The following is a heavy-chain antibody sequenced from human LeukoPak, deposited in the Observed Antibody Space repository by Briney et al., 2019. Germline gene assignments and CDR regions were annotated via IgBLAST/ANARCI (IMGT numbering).Heavy chain of an antibody. CDR2: TSGSGGTT. Sequence: GGSLRLSCAASGFTFSSYAMSWVRQAPGKGLDWVSTTSGSGGTTYYADSVKGRFTISRDSSKNTLYLQMNSLRAEDTAVYYCAKGFTMVREVIIASDAFDVWGQGTTVTVSS. CDR1: GFTFSSYA. CDR3: AKGFTMVREVIIASDAFDV. V-gene: IGHV3-23*01. J-gene: IGHJ3*01. D-gene: IGHD3-10*01.